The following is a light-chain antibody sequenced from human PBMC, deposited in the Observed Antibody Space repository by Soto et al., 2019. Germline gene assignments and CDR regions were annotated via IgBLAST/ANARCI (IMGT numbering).Light chain of an antibody. CDR1: SSDIGGFDF. Sequence: QSALTQPASVSGSPGQSITISCTGTSSDIGGFDFVSWYRHHPGKAPQLIIYEVSNRPSGVSNRFSGSKSANTASLTISGLQADDEGLYYCGSYPSSTTIVLFGGGTKLNVL. J-gene: IGLJ2*01. CDR2: EVS. V-gene: IGLV2-14*01. CDR3: GSYPSSTTIVL.